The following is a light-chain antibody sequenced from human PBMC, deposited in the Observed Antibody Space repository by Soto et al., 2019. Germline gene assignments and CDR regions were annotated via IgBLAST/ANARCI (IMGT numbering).Light chain of an antibody. Sequence: EIVLTQSPGTLSLSPGERVTLSCRASESVSSNFLAWYQQKPGQAPRLLIYGASSRAAGIPDRLSGSGSGTDYTLTINRVEHEDFALYYCHQYGSQDTFGQGTKLEIK. CDR2: GAS. CDR1: ESVSSNF. J-gene: IGKJ2*01. CDR3: HQYGSQDT. V-gene: IGKV3-20*01.